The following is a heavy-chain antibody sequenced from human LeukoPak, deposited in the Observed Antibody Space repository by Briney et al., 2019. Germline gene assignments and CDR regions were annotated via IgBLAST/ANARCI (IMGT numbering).Heavy chain of an antibody. V-gene: IGHV3-30*03. CDR3: ASNLVAGTFDI. J-gene: IGHJ3*02. Sequence: GRPRSPPCAALVATLGIYGMNWVGQASGKGMEWGAVVSSDGSSKYYADSVKGRFTISRDNSENTLYLQMNSLRAEDTAVYYCASNLVAGTFDIWGQGTMVTVSS. CDR1: VATLGIYG. D-gene: IGHD6-19*01. CDR2: VSSDGSSK.